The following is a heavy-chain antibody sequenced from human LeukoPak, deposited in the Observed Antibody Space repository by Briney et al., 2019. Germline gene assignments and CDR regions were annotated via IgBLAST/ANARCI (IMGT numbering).Heavy chain of an antibody. Sequence: ASVKVSCKASGYTFTSYYMHWVRQAPGQGLEWMGIINPSGGSTNYAQKFQGRVTMTRDTSTSTVYMELSSLRSEDTAVYYCAREGGLYCSSTSCYYYWGQGTLVTVSS. CDR1: GYTFTSYY. J-gene: IGHJ4*02. V-gene: IGHV1-46*01. CDR3: AREGGLYCSSTSCYYY. D-gene: IGHD2-2*01. CDR2: INPSGGST.